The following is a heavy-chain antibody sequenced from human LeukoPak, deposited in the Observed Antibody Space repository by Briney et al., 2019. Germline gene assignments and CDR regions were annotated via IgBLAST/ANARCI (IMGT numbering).Heavy chain of an antibody. CDR3: ARDRGERFLEWLSTPGYDY. J-gene: IGHJ4*02. CDR1: GFTFSSYS. Sequence: PGGSLRLSCAASGFTFSSYSMNWVRQAPGKGLEWVSSISSSSSYIYYADSVKGRFTISRDNAKNSLYLQMNSLRAEDTAVYYCARDRGERFLEWLSTPGYDYWGQGTLVTVSS. CDR2: ISSSSSYI. V-gene: IGHV3-21*01. D-gene: IGHD3-3*01.